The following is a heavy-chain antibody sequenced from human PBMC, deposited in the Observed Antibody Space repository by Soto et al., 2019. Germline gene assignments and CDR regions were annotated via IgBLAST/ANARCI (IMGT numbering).Heavy chain of an antibody. CDR3: ARSGYDFGGKNWFDP. J-gene: IGHJ5*02. Sequence: PSETLSLTCTVSGGSISSYYWSWIRQPPGKGLEWIGYIYYSGSTNYNPSLKSRVTISVDTSRNQFSLKLSSVTAADTAVYYCARSGYDFGGKNWFDPWGQGTLVTVSS. D-gene: IGHD3-3*01. CDR2: IYYSGST. V-gene: IGHV4-59*01. CDR1: GGSISSYY.